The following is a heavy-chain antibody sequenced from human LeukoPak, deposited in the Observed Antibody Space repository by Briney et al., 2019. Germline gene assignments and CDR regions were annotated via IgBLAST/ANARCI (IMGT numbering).Heavy chain of an antibody. J-gene: IGHJ6*03. CDR2: INPSGGST. D-gene: IGHD2-21*02. CDR3: ARGRTYCGGDCSRSLRYMDV. V-gene: IGHV1-46*01. CDR1: GYTFTSYY. Sequence: ASVKVSCKASGYTFTSYYMHWVRQAPGQGLEWMGIINPSGGSTTYAQKFQGRVTMTRDMSTSTVYMELSSLRSEDTAVYYCARGRTYCGGDCSRSLRYMDVWGKGTTVTVSS.